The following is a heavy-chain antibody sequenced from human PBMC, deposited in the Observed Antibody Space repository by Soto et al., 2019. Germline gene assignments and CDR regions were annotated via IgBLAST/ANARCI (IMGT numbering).Heavy chain of an antibody. Sequence: EVQLLESGGGLVQPGGSLRLSCAASGFTFSSYAMSWVRQAPGKGLEWVSAISGSGGSTYYADSVKGRFTISRDNSKNTLYLQMNSLRAEDTAVYFCADSPLSLAAAGMRRYYYMDVWGKGTTVTVSS. J-gene: IGHJ6*03. V-gene: IGHV3-23*01. D-gene: IGHD6-13*01. CDR3: ADSPLSLAAAGMRRYYYMDV. CDR2: ISGSGGST. CDR1: GFTFSSYA.